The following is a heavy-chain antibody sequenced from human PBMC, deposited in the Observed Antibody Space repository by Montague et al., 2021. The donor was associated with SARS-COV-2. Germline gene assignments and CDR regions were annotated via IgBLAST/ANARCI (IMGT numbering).Heavy chain of an antibody. CDR1: GFSLSKPGVY. Sequence: PALVKPTQTLTLACTFSGFSLSKPGVYVGWIRQPPGKALECLAVIYWDDTKRYSPSLRSRLTITDNTSKNQVVLTMTNMDPVDAATYYCAHGIRVHYEPFDYWGQGALVTVSS. V-gene: IGHV2-5*02. J-gene: IGHJ4*02. D-gene: IGHD3-3*01. CDR3: AHGIRVHYEPFDY. CDR2: IYWDDTK.